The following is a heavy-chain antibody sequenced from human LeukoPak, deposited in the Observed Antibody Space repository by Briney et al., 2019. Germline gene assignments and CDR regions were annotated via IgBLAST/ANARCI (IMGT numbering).Heavy chain of an antibody. CDR1: AGSISSYY. J-gene: IGHJ4*02. Sequence: SHTLSLTCTVSAGSISSYYWSSIRQPPGKGLEWLGYIYYSGSTNYNPSLKSRVTISVDTSKNQFSLKLSSVTPEDTAVYYCARGLYDSSWYYLDYWGQGTLVTVSS. V-gene: IGHV4-59*12. CDR2: IYYSGST. D-gene: IGHD3-22*01. CDR3: ARGLYDSSWYYLDY.